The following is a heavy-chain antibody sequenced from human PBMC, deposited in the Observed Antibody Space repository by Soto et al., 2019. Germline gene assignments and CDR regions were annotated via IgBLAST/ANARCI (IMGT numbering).Heavy chain of an antibody. CDR3: VKDRYSSGWYNWFDP. D-gene: IGHD6-19*01. V-gene: IGHV3-23*01. CDR2: LSGRGDTT. J-gene: IGHJ5*02. Sequence: PGGSLRLSCAASGFDFRAYAMGWVRQTPGKGLEWVSGLSGRGDTTDYAESVKGRFTISRDNSKNMFYLQMNGLRVDDTAVYYCVKDRYSSGWYNWFDPWGQGTLVTVSS. CDR1: GFDFRAYA.